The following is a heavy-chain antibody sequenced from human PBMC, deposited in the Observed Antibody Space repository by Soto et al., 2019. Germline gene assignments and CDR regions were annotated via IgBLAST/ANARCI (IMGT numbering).Heavy chain of an antibody. Sequence: EVQLVESGGGLVQPGGSLRLSCAASGFTFSSNWMHWVRQAPEKGLVWVSRIDSDGSSTTYADFVKGRFTISRDNANNSLYLQMDNMRAEDTSVFYCEGGAGGRGDFCGQGTLVTVSS. V-gene: IGHV3-74*01. CDR2: IDSDGSST. CDR3: EGGAGGRGDF. J-gene: IGHJ4*02. D-gene: IGHD1-26*01. CDR1: GFTFSSNW.